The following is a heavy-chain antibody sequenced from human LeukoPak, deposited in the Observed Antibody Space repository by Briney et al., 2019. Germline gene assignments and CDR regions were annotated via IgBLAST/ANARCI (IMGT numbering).Heavy chain of an antibody. CDR1: GGSISSGGYS. CDR3: ARARYSGYDCRGGSRYYFDY. Sequence: SETLSLTCAVSGGSISSGGYSWSWIRQPPGKGLEWIGYIYYSGSTYYNPSLKSRVTISVDTSKNQFSLKLNSVTAADTAVYYCARARYSGYDCRGGSRYYFDYWGQGTLVTVSS. D-gene: IGHD5-12*01. CDR2: IYYSGST. V-gene: IGHV4-30-4*07. J-gene: IGHJ4*02.